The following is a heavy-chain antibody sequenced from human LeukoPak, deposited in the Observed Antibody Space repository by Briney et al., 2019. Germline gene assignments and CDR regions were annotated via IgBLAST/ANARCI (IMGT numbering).Heavy chain of an antibody. CDR2: INHSGST. CDR1: GGSFSGYY. J-gene: IGHJ1*01. V-gene: IGHV4-34*01. Sequence: PSETLSLTCAVYGGSFSGYYWSWIRQPPGKGLEWIGEINHSGSTNYNPSLKSRVTISVDTSKNQFSLKLSSVTAADTAVYYCARGEPLEYCSGGSCYPRAEYFQHWGQGTLVTVSS. D-gene: IGHD2-15*01. CDR3: ARGEPLEYCSGGSCYPRAEYFQH.